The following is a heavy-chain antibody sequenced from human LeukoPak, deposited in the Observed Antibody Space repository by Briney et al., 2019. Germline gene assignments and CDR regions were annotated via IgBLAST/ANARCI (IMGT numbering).Heavy chain of an antibody. CDR3: ARPRFPYYRLSGPDYYYMDV. CDR2: IIPIFGTT. V-gene: IGHV1-69*06. CDR1: GCTFSNYA. Sequence: GASVKVSCKASGCTFSNYAISWVRQAPGQGLEWMGGIIPIFGTTNYAQKFQGRVRITADKSMTTAYMELTSLRSEDTAVYYCARPRFPYYRLSGPDYYYMDVWRKGTTVSVSS. J-gene: IGHJ6*03. D-gene: IGHD3-10*01.